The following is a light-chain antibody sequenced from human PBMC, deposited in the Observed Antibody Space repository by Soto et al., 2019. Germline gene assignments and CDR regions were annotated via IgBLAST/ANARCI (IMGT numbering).Light chain of an antibody. Sequence: QAVVTQEPSLTVSTGVTVTLTCGSSTGAVTSNHHPYWFQQKAGQAPRTLIYDTSNKHSWTPARFSGSLLGDKAALTLSGAQPEDQAQYYCLLSYNAARVFGGGTKLTV. CDR3: LLSYNAARV. CDR1: TGAVTSNHH. J-gene: IGLJ2*01. CDR2: DTS. V-gene: IGLV7-46*01.